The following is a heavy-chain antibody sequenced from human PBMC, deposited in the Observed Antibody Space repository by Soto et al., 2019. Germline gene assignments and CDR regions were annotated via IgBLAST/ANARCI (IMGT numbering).Heavy chain of an antibody. V-gene: IGHV4-31*03. CDR2: IYYSGST. CDR1: GGSISSGGYY. Sequence: PSETLSLTCTVSGGSISSGGYYWSWIRQHPGKGLEWIGYIYYSGSTYYNPSLKSRVTISVDTSKNQFSLKLSSVTAADTGVYYCARTRDYGDYVWFDPWGQGTLVTVSS. CDR3: ARTRDYGDYVWFDP. D-gene: IGHD4-17*01. J-gene: IGHJ5*02.